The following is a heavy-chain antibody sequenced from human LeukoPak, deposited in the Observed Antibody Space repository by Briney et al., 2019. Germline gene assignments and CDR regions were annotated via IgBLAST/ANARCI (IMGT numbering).Heavy chain of an antibody. V-gene: IGHV4-39*01. CDR2: ICYSGST. CDR3: ATRHGVVVAAIDAFDI. Sequence: SETLSLTCTVSGGSISSSSYYWGWIRQPPGKGLEWIGSICYSGSTYYNPSLKSRVTISVDTSKNQFSPKLSSVTAADTAVYYCATRHGVVVAAIDAFDIWGQGTMVTVSS. J-gene: IGHJ3*02. CDR1: GGSISSSSYY. D-gene: IGHD2-15*01.